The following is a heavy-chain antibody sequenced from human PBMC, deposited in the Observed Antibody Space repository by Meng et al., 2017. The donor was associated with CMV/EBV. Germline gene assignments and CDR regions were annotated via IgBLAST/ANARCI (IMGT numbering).Heavy chain of an antibody. CDR3: ARDPSRSGENWFDP. V-gene: IGHV4-39*07. CDR1: GGSISSSSYY. D-gene: IGHD3-16*02. Sequence: SETLSLTCTVSGGSISSSSYYWGWIRQPPGKGLKWIGSIYYSGSTYYNPSLKSRVTISVDTSKNQFSLKLSSVTAADTAVYYCARDPSRSGENWFDPWGQGTLVTVSS. CDR2: IYYSGST. J-gene: IGHJ5*02.